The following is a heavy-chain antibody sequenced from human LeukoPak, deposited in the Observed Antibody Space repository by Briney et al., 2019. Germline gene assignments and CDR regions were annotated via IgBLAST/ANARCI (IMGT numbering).Heavy chain of an antibody. CDR1: GGSISSYY. CDR3: ARGLVVVASGMDV. Sequence: SETLSLTCTVSGGSISSYYWSWIRQPPGKGLEWIGEINHSGSTNYNPSLKSRVTISVDTSKNQFSLKLSSVTAADTAVYYCARGLVVVASGMDVWGQGTTVTVSS. J-gene: IGHJ6*02. V-gene: IGHV4-34*01. D-gene: IGHD2-15*01. CDR2: INHSGST.